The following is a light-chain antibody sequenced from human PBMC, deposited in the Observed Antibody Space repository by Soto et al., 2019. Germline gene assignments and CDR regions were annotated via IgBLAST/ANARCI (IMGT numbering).Light chain of an antibody. V-gene: IGLV2-8*01. CDR2: EIN. Sequence: QSALTQPPSASGSPGQSVTISCTGTSSDVGAYDYVSWYQQHPGKAPKRMIYEINKRPSGVPDRFSGSKSGNTASLTVSGLQAEDEADYYCSSFAGSNNVPYVFGTGTKLTVL. CDR1: SSDVGAYDY. CDR3: SSFAGSNNVPYV. J-gene: IGLJ1*01.